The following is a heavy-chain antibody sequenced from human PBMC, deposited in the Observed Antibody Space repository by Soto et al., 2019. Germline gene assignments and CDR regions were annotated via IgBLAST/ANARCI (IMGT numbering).Heavy chain of an antibody. Sequence: GGSLRLSCAASGFTFSSYAMSWVRQAPGKGLEWVSAISGSGGSTYYADSVKGRFTISRDNSKNTLYLQMNSLRAEDTAVYYCAKDYYDSSGYYETGHWFDPWGQGTLVTV. D-gene: IGHD3-22*01. CDR3: AKDYYDSSGYYETGHWFDP. CDR2: ISGSGGST. CDR1: GFTFSSYA. J-gene: IGHJ5*02. V-gene: IGHV3-23*01.